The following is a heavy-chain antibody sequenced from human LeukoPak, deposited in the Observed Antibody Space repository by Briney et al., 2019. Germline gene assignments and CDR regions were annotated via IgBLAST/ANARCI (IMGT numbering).Heavy chain of an antibody. CDR1: GGSVSSGSYY. CDR2: IYYSGST. D-gene: IGHD6-13*01. J-gene: IGHJ5*02. CDR3: ARVESPSDYSSSWYAWFDP. V-gene: IGHV4-61*01. Sequence: SETLSLTCTVSGGSVSSGSYYWSWIRQPPGKGLEWIGYIYYSGSTNYNPSLKSRVTISVDTSKNQFSLKLSSVTAADTAMYYCARVESPSDYSSSWYAWFDPWGQGTLVTVSS.